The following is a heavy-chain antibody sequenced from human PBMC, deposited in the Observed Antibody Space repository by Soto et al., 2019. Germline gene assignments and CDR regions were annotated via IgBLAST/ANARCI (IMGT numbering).Heavy chain of an antibody. J-gene: IGHJ4*02. CDR3: AKDRRAGGNSAFYFDF. CDR2: ISATGGGT. V-gene: IGHV3-23*01. CDR1: GFKFSNYA. Sequence: GSLRLSCAASGFKFSNYAMSWVRQAPGKGLEWVSLISATGGGTYYADSVKGRFTISRDNSHNTLYLQVHSLTAEDTAVYYCAKDRRAGGNSAFYFDFWGQGAQVTVS. D-gene: IGHD3-16*01.